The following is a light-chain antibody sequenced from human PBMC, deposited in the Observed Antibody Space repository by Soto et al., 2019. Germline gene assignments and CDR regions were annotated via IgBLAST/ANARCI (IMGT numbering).Light chain of an antibody. CDR3: QHYNSYSEA. J-gene: IGKJ1*01. CDR1: QTISSW. CDR2: KAS. Sequence: DIQMTQSPSTLSGSVGDRGTITCRASQTISSWLAWYQQKPGKAPKLLIYKASTLKSGVPSRFSGSGSGTEFTLTISSLQPDDFATYYCQHYNSYSEAFGQGTKVDLK. V-gene: IGKV1-5*03.